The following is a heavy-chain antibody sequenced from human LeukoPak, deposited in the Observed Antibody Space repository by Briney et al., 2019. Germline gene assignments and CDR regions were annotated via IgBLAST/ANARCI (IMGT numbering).Heavy chain of an antibody. CDR1: GYPFTHYW. D-gene: IGHD5-12*01. J-gene: IGHJ3*02. V-gene: IGHV5-51*01. CDR3: ARRVNPVGGYDFGDAFDI. CDR2: IYPDDSDT. Sequence: GDSLKISCQASGYPFTHYWIGWVRQVPGRGLEWIGTIYPDDSDTIYNPSFQGQVTISADKSISTAYLQWSSLKASDTAMYYCARRVNPVGGYDFGDAFDIWGQGTMVTVSS.